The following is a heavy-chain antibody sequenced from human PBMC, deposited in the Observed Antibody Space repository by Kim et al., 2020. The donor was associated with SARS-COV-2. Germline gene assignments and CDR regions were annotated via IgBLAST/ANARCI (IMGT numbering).Heavy chain of an antibody. Sequence: AYNGNTNYAQKLKGRVTMTTGTSTSTAYMELRSLGSDDTAVYYCAREPHPWGQGTLVTVSS. CDR3: AREPHP. CDR2: AYNGNT. V-gene: IGHV1-18*01. J-gene: IGHJ5*02.